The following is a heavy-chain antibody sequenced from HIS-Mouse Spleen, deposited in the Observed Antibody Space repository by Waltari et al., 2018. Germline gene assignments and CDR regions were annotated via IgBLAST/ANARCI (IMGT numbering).Heavy chain of an antibody. J-gene: IGHJ3*02. CDR3: ARDRAYSSSSAFDI. CDR2: ISYDGSNK. V-gene: IGHV3-30*04. D-gene: IGHD6-6*01. CDR1: GFTFSSYA. Sequence: QVQLVESGGGVVQPGRSLRLSCAASGFTFSSYARNWVRQAPGKGREWVAVISYDGSNKYYADSVKGGFTIARDNSKNTMYLQMNSLRAEDTAVYYCARDRAYSSSSAFDIWGQGTMVTVSS.